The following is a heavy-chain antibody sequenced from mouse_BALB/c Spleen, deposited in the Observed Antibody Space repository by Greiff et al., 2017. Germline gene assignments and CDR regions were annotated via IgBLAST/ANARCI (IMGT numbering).Heavy chain of an antibody. CDR3: ALYYRYDEGYAMDY. J-gene: IGHJ4*01. V-gene: IGHV5-6-5*01. CDR1: GFTFSSYA. Sequence: EVQLVESGGGLVKPGGSLKLSCAASGFTFSSYAMSWVRQTPEKRLEWVASISSGGSTYYPDSVKGRFTISRDNARNILYLQMSSLRSEDTAMYYSALYYRYDEGYAMDYWGQGTSVTVSA. D-gene: IGHD2-14*01. CDR2: ISSGGST.